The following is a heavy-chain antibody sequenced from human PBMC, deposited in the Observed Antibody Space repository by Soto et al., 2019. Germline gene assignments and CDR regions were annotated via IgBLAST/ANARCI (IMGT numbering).Heavy chain of an antibody. J-gene: IGHJ4*02. CDR1: GGSVSSSGYT. CDR2: IYSSGNA. D-gene: IGHD6-19*01. V-gene: IGHV4-39*01. Sequence: SETLSLTCTVSGGSVSSSGYTWGWIRQPPGQGLEWIGTIYSSGNAFYSPSLKSRVTISADTSKNQFSLNLRYVTAADTAIYYCARTKLGLAVDYWGQGTLVTVCS. CDR3: ARTKLGLAVDY.